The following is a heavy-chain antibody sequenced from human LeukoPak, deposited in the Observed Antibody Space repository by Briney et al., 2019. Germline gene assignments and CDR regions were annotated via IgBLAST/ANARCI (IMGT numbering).Heavy chain of an antibody. CDR2: IYYSGTT. CDR1: GGTLSSSSYY. Sequence: PSETLSLTCTVSGGTLSSSSYYWGWIRQPPGKGLEWIGRIYYSGTTYYNPSLISRVTMSVDTYKSQFPLRLTSVTAADTAVYYCARHVRFLEWLSSYYFDYWGQGTLVTVSS. CDR3: ARHVRFLEWLSSYYFDY. D-gene: IGHD3-3*01. V-gene: IGHV4-39*01. J-gene: IGHJ4*02.